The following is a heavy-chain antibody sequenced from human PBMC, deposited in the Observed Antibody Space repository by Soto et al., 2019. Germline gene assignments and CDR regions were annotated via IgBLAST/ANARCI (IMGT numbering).Heavy chain of an antibody. Sequence: ASVKVSCKASGYTFTSYGISWVRQAPGRGLEWMGWISAYNGNTNYAQKLQGRVTMTTDTSTSTAYMELRSLRSDDTAVYYCARDVVGYLGYCSGGSCYGPPIPYDAFDIWGQGTMVTVSS. CDR2: ISAYNGNT. J-gene: IGHJ3*02. CDR3: ARDVVGYLGYCSGGSCYGPPIPYDAFDI. V-gene: IGHV1-18*01. D-gene: IGHD2-15*01. CDR1: GYTFTSYG.